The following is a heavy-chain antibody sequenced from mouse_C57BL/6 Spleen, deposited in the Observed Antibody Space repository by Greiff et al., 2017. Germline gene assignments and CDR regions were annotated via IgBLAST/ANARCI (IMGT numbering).Heavy chain of an antibody. D-gene: IGHD2-4*01. CDR1: GYSITSGYY. CDR3: ARDDYDGPGYFDY. Sequence: EVQLKESGPGLVKPSQSLSLTCSVTGYSITSGYYWNWIRQFPGNKLEWMGYISYDGSNNYNPSLKNRISITRDTSNNQFFLKLNSVTTEDTATYYCARDDYDGPGYFDYWGQGTTLTVSS. CDR2: ISYDGSN. J-gene: IGHJ2*01. V-gene: IGHV3-6*01.